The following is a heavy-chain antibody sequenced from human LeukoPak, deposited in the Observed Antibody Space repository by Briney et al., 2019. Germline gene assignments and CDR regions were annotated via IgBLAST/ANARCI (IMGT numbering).Heavy chain of an antibody. CDR2: IYYSGST. D-gene: IGHD6-13*01. V-gene: IGHV4-31*03. CDR1: GGSISSGGYS. J-gene: IGHJ4*02. CDR3: ARAAGDY. Sequence: SETLSLTCTVSGGSISSGGYSWSWIRQHPGKGLEWIGYIYYSGSTYYNPSLKSRVTISVDTSKNQFSLKLSSVTAADTAVYYCARAAGDYWGQGTLVTVSS.